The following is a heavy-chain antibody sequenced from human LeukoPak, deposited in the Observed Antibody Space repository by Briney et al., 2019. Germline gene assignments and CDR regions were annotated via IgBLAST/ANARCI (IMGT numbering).Heavy chain of an antibody. CDR1: GFTFSNAW. V-gene: IGHV3-15*01. J-gene: IGHJ4*02. D-gene: IGHD5-12*01. CDR3: TTGGIVATTSLSGY. Sequence: GGSLRLFCAASGFTFSNAWMSWVRQAPGKGLEWVGRIKSKTDGGTTDYAAPVKGRFTISRDDSKNTLYLQMNSLKTEDTAVYYCTTGGIVATTSLSGYWGQGTLVTVSS. CDR2: IKSKTDGGTT.